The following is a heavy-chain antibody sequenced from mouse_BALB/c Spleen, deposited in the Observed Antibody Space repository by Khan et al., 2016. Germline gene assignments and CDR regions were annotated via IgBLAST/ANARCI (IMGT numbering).Heavy chain of an antibody. CDR3: ASKPLAWYFDV. CDR1: GYSITSGYG. Sequence: EVQLQESGPGLVKPSQSLSLTCTVTGYSITSGYGWNWIRQFPGNKLEWMGYISYSGSTSYNPSLKSRISITRDTSKNQFFLQLNSVTTEDTATYYCASKPLAWYFDVWGAGTTVTVSS. D-gene: IGHD1-2*01. V-gene: IGHV3-2*02. J-gene: IGHJ1*01. CDR2: ISYSGST.